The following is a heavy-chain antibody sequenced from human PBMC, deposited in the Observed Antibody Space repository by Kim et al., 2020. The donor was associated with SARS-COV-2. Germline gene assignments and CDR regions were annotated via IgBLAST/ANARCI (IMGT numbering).Heavy chain of an antibody. CDR1: GFTFSSYG. V-gene: IGHV3-30*18. D-gene: IGHD2-2*01. CDR3: AKPMAVEVQAAIAPFEY. Sequence: GGSLRLSCAASGFTFSSYGMHWVRQAPGKGLEWVAVISYDGSNKYYADSVKGRFTISRDNSKNTLYLQMNSLRAEDTAVYYCAKPMAVEVQAAIAPFEY. CDR2: ISYDGSNK. J-gene: IGHJ1*01.